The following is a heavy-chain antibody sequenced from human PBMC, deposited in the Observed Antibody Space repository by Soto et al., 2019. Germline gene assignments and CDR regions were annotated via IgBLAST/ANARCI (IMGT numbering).Heavy chain of an antibody. CDR1: GFTFSSYS. CDR3: ARDEASSRAVLIDY. CDR2: ISSSSSYI. J-gene: IGHJ4*02. D-gene: IGHD1-26*01. V-gene: IGHV3-21*01. Sequence: EVQLVESGGGLVKPGGSLRLSCAASGFTFSSYSMNWVRQAPGKGLEWVSSISSSSSYIYYADSVKGRFTISRDNAKNSLYLQINSLRAEDTAVYYCARDEASSRAVLIDYWGQGTLVTVSS.